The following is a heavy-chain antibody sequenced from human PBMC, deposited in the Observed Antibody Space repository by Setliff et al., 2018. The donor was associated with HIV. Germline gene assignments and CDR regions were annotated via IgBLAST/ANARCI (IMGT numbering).Heavy chain of an antibody. CDR1: GGSISSRSNY. Sequence: PSETLSLTCTVSGGSISSRSNYWGWIRQPPGKGLEWIGTIYYTGTTYYNPSLQSRVTLSVDTSKNQFSLKLSSVTAADTAFYYCARDRHSSGLGSYGPWGPGTLVTVSS. J-gene: IGHJ5*02. D-gene: IGHD3-10*01. CDR2: IYYTGTT. V-gene: IGHV4-39*02. CDR3: ARDRHSSGLGSYGP.